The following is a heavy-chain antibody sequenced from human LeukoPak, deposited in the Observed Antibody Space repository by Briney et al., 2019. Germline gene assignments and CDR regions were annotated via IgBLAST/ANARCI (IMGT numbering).Heavy chain of an antibody. V-gene: IGHV4-39*01. CDR1: GGSISSNSYY. J-gene: IGHJ4*02. Sequence: SETLSLTCTVSGGSISSNSYYWGWVRQPPGKGLEWIASIYHSGSTYYNPSLESRVTISVDTSKNQFSLNLSSVTAADTAVYFCARHGRPIRRFDELLGNRNSPYFFDYWGQGTLVSVSS. D-gene: IGHD2/OR15-2a*01. CDR3: ARHGRPIRRFDELLGNRNSPYFFDY. CDR2: IYHSGST.